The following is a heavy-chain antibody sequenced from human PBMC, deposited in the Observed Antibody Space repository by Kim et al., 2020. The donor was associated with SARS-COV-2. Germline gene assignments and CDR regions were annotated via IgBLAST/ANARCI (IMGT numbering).Heavy chain of an antibody. CDR1: GFTFSSYS. CDR2: ISSSSSYI. D-gene: IGHD3-10*01. J-gene: IGHJ4*02. V-gene: IGHV3-21*01. Sequence: GGSLRLSCAASGFTFSSYSMNWVRQAPGKGLEWVSSISSSSSYIYYADSVKGRFTISRDNAKNSLYLQMNSLRAEDTAVYYCARGGSGGGFVFDYWGQGTLVTVSS. CDR3: ARGGSGGGFVFDY.